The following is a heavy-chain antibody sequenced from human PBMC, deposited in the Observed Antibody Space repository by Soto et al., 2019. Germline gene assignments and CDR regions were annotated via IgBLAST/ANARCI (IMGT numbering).Heavy chain of an antibody. J-gene: IGHJ4*02. CDR3: ARGYYYDSSGYYYAY. V-gene: IGHV5-10-1*01. CDR2: IDPSDSYT. CDR1: GYSFTSYW. D-gene: IGHD3-22*01. Sequence: GESLKISCNGSGYSFTSYWISWVRQMPGKGLEWMGRIDPSDSYTNYSPSFQGHVTISADKSISIAYLQWSSLKASDTAMYYCARGYYYDSSGYYYAYWGQGTLVTVSS.